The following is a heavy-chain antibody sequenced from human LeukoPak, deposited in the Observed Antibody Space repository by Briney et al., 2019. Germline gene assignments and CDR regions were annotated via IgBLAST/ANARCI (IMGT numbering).Heavy chain of an antibody. CDR1: GFTLGNYD. CDR2: ITTSAGER. Sequence: GGSLRLSCAASGFTLGNYDMHWVRQPPGKGLEWVSAITTSAGERYYVDSVRGRFTISRDVAKNSLFLQMTGLRAGDTAVYFCARGGLGELLTPRDPFDFWAHGTMVTVSS. V-gene: IGHV3-13*01. D-gene: IGHD3-10*01. CDR3: ARGGLGELLTPRDPFDF. J-gene: IGHJ3*01.